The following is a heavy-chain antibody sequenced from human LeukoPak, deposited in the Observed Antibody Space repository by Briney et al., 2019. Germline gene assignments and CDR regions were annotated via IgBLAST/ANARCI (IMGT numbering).Heavy chain of an antibody. CDR2: INHSGST. Sequence: SETLSLTCAVYGGSFSGYYWSWIRQPPGKGLEWIGEINHSGSTNYNPSLKSRVTISVDTSKNQFSLKLSSVTAADTAVYCCAKRCYYYYYMDVWGKGTTVTVSS. CDR3: AKRCYYYYYMDV. V-gene: IGHV4-34*01. CDR1: GGSFSGYY. J-gene: IGHJ6*03.